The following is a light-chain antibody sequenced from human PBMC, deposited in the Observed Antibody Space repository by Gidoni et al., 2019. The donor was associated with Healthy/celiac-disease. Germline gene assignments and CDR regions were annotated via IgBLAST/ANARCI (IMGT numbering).Light chain of an antibody. V-gene: IGKV3-15*01. J-gene: IGKJ1*01. CDR2: GAS. CDR1: QSISNN. Sequence: EIVMTQSPATLSVYPGERATLSCRASQSISNNLAWYQQKPGQAPRLLIYGASTRATGIPARFSGSGSGTEFTLTISSLQSEDFAVYYCQQYNNWPQTFGQGTKVEIK. CDR3: QQYNNWPQT.